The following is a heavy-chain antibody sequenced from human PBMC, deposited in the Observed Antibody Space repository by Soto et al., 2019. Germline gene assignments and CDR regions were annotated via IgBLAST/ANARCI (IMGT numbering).Heavy chain of an antibody. J-gene: IGHJ1*01. Sequence: EVQLVESGGGLVQPGGSLRLSCVASGFTFSNEWMAWVGQAPGGGLEWVANIKEDGSEAHYVDTVKGRFTISRDNAKTSLYLQMNSLRAEDTAVYYCARPRYYGNYPAWGQGSLVTVSS. CDR1: GFTFSNEW. D-gene: IGHD3-10*01. CDR2: IKEDGSEA. V-gene: IGHV3-7*05. CDR3: ARPRYYGNYPA.